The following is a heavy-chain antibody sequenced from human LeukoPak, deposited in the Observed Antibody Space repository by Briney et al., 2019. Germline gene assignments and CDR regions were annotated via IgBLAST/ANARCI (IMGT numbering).Heavy chain of an antibody. V-gene: IGHV1-69*13. CDR2: IIPIFGTA. Sequence: VKVSCKASGGTFSSYTISWVRQAPGQGLEWMGGIIPIFGTANYAQKFQGRVTITADESTSTAYMELSSLRSEDTAVYYCARVTVAGNERYYYYYYGMDVWGQGTTVTVSS. J-gene: IGHJ6*02. D-gene: IGHD6-19*01. CDR1: GGTFSSYT. CDR3: ARVTVAGNERYYYYYYGMDV.